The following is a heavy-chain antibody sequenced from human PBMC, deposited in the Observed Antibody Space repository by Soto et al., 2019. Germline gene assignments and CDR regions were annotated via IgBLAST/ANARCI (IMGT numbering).Heavy chain of an antibody. J-gene: IGHJ4*02. Sequence: SVKVSCKPSGYTFNTYYLHWVRQAPGQGLEWMGIIHPSGGGSTYAQKFLGRVTMTRDTSTSTVFMELSSLRSADTAVYYCARGGHIAVVTASFDYWGQGTLVTVSS. D-gene: IGHD2-21*02. CDR1: GYTFNTYY. V-gene: IGHV1-46*02. CDR2: IHPSGGGS. CDR3: ARGGHIAVVTASFDY.